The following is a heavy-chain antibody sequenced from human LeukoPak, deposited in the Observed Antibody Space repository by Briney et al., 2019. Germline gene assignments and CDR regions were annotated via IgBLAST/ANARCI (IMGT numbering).Heavy chain of an antibody. CDR2: IYYSGST. CDR3: ARIGHEDYYFDY. CDR1: GGSIRGYY. J-gene: IGHJ4*02. Sequence: PSETLSLTCTVSGGSIRGYYWSWIRQPPGKGLEWIGYIYYSGSTNYNPSLKSRVTISVDTSKNQFSLKLSSVTAADTAVYYCARIGHEDYYFDYWGQGTLVTVSS. V-gene: IGHV4-59*01.